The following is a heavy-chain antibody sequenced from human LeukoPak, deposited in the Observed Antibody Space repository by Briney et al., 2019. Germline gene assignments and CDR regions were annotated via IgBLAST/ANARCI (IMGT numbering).Heavy chain of an antibody. V-gene: IGHV3-11*01. CDR3: ARDREGSYYYGMDV. J-gene: IGHJ6*02. CDR1: GFTSSVYY. D-gene: IGHD1-26*01. Sequence: GGSLRLSCAASGFTSSVYYMSWIRPAPGQGMGWVSYISSSGSTIYYADSVKGRFTISRDNAKNSLYLQMNSLRAEDTAVYYCARDREGSYYYGMDVWGQGTTVTVSS. CDR2: ISSSGSTI.